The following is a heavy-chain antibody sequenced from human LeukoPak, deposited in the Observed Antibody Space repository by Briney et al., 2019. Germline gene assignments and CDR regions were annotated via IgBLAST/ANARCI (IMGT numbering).Heavy chain of an antibody. CDR3: AREGSSWYEFGY. J-gene: IGHJ4*02. Sequence: ASVKVSFKASGYIFTNYGISWVRQAPGQGLEWMGWISAYNGNTNYAQKFQGRVTMTTDTSTSTAYMELRSLRSDDTAVYYCAREGSSWYEFGYWGQGTLVTVSS. D-gene: IGHD6-13*01. CDR2: ISAYNGNT. CDR1: GYIFTNYG. V-gene: IGHV1-18*01.